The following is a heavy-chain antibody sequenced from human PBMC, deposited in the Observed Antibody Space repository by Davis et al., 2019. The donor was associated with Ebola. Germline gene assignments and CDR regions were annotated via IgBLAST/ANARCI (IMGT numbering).Heavy chain of an antibody. V-gene: IGHV1-18*01. Sequence: ASVKVSCKASGYTFTSYGISWVRQAPGQGLEWMGWISAYNGNTNYTQKLQGRVTMTTDTSTSTAYMELRSLRSDDTAVYYCARGITMIEVGWFNPWGQGTLVTVSS. J-gene: IGHJ5*02. CDR2: ISAYNGNT. CDR1: GYTFTSYG. D-gene: IGHD3-22*01. CDR3: ARGITMIEVGWFNP.